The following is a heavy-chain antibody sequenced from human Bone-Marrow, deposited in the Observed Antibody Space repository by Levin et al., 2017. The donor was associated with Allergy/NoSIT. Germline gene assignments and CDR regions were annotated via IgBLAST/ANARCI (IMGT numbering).Heavy chain of an antibody. V-gene: IGHV4-59*08. CDR2: IYYSGTT. CDR3: ARTEVRWVGSGRTNCGFDH. Sequence: PSQTLSLTCTVSGGSIWSYYWSWIRQPPGRGLEWIGYIYYSGTTKYNPSLKSRVTMSIDKSENQFSLNLSSVTAADTAFYYCARTEVRWVGSGRTNCGFDHWGQGTLVTVSS. J-gene: IGHJ4*02. D-gene: IGHD2-21*01. CDR1: GGSIWSYY.